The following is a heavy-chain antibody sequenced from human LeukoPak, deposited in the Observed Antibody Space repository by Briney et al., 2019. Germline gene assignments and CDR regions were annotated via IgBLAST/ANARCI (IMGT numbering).Heavy chain of an antibody. D-gene: IGHD6-13*01. J-gene: IGHJ5*02. CDR2: VFYSDSP. V-gene: IGHV4-4*02. CDR3: ARDGQQLVRGDWFDT. Sequence: KPGGSLRLSCAASGFTFSTFSMNWVRQPPGKGLEWIGEVFYSDSPKYNPSLKSRVTISLDKSKNQFSLILSSVTAADTAVYHCARDGQQLVRGDWFDTWGQGTLVTVSS. CDR1: GFTFSTFSM.